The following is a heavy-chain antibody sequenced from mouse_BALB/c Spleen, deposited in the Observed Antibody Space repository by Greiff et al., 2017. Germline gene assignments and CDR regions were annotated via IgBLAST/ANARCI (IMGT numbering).Heavy chain of an antibody. V-gene: IGHV2-4-1*01. CDR3: ASSEGDGYDAMDY. CDR1: GFSLTSYG. CDR2: IWSGGST. J-gene: IGHJ4*01. Sequence: QVQLQQSGPGLVQPSQSLSITCTVSGFSLTSYGVHWVRQSPGKGLEWLGVIWSGGSTDNNAAFISRLSISKDNSKSQVFFKMNSLQADDTAIYYCASSEGDGYDAMDYWGQGTSVTVSS. D-gene: IGHD1-2*01.